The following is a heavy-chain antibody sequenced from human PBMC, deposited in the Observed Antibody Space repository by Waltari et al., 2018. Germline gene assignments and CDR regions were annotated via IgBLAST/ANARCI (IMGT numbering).Heavy chain of an antibody. CDR1: GGSFSGYY. Sequence: QVQLQQWGAGLLKPSETLSLTCAVSGGSFSGYYWSWIRQPPGKGLEWIGEINHSGSTNYNPSLKSRVTISVDTSKNQFSLKLSSVTAADTAVYYCARDDYGGNLGYWGQGTLVTVSS. CDR3: ARDDYGGNLGY. V-gene: IGHV4-34*01. J-gene: IGHJ4*02. D-gene: IGHD4-17*01. CDR2: INHSGST.